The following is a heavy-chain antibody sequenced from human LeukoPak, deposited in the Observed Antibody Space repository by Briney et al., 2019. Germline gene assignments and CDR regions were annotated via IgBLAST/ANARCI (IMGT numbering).Heavy chain of an antibody. V-gene: IGHV4-34*01. D-gene: IGHD1-26*01. CDR2: INHSGST. CDR3: ARHMRELLPIDYYYYMDV. CDR1: GGSFSGYY. Sequence: PSETLSLTCAVYGGSFSGYYWSWIRQPPGKGLEWIGEINHSGSTNYNPSLKSRVTISVDTSKNQFSLKLSSVTAADTAVYYCARHMRELLPIDYYYYMDVWGKGTTVTISS. J-gene: IGHJ6*03.